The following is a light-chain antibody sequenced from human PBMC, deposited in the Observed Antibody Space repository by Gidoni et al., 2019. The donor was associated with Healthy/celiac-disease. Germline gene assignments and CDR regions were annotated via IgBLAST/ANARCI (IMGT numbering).Light chain of an antibody. CDR3: QQYDNRPSIT. Sequence: IQITQSPSSLSASVGDRVTITCQASQDIINYLNWYQQKPAKAPKLLIYDASNLETGVPSRFSGSGAGTDFTFTISSRQPEDIATYYCQQYDNRPSITFGQGTRLEIK. CDR2: DAS. V-gene: IGKV1-33*01. J-gene: IGKJ5*01. CDR1: QDIINY.